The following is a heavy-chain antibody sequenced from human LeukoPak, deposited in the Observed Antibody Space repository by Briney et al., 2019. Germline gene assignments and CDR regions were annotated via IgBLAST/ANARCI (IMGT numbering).Heavy chain of an antibody. V-gene: IGHV3-30*18. CDR2: ISYDGSNK. CDR3: AKEYGCSGGSCYYCFDY. J-gene: IGHJ4*02. D-gene: IGHD2-15*01. CDR1: GFTFSSYG. Sequence: GGSLRLSCAASGFTFSSYGMHWVRQAPGKGLEWVAVISYDGSNKYYADSVKGRFTISRDNSKNTLYLQMNSLRAGDTAVYYCAKEYGCSGGSCYYCFDYWGQGTLVTVSS.